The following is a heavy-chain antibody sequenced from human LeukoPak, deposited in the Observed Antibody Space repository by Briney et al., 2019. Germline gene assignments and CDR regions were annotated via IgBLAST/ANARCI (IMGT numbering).Heavy chain of an antibody. Sequence: GGSLRLSCAASGFTFSSYSMSWVRQAPGKGLEWVSAISGSGGSTYYADSVKGRFTISRDNSKNTLYLQMNSLRAEDTAVYYCAPLRGLYSGGWDFDYWGQGTLVTVSS. CDR1: GFTFSSYS. CDR2: ISGSGGST. CDR3: APLRGLYSGGWDFDY. J-gene: IGHJ4*02. V-gene: IGHV3-23*01. D-gene: IGHD6-19*01.